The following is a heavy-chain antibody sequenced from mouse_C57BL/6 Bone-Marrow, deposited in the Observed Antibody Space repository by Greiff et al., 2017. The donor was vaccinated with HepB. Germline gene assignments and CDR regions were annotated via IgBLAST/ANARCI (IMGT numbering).Heavy chain of an antibody. CDR1: GFTFSDYG. CDR2: ISSGSSTI. Sequence: EVQRVESGGGLVKPGGSLKLSCAASGFTFSDYGMHWVRQAPEKGLEWVAYISSGSSTIYYADTVKGRFTISRDNAKNTLFLQMTSLRSEDTAMYYCARGGYGSSLYYYAMDYWGQGTSVTVSS. V-gene: IGHV5-17*01. CDR3: ARGGYGSSLYYYAMDY. D-gene: IGHD1-1*01. J-gene: IGHJ4*01.